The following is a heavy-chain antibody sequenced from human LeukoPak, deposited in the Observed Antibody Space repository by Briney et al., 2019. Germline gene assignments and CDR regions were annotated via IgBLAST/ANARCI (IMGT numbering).Heavy chain of an antibody. J-gene: IGHJ3*02. CDR2: IYHSGST. D-gene: IGHD3-16*01. CDR3: AGGGIYLRGGAEAFDI. Sequence: SETLSLTCAVSGGSISSSNWWSWVRQPPGKGLEWIGEIYHSGSTNYNPSVKSRDTISVDKANNQFSLKLSSVTAADTAVYYCAGGGIYLRGGAEAFDIWGQGTMVTVSS. V-gene: IGHV4-4*02. CDR1: GGSISSSNW.